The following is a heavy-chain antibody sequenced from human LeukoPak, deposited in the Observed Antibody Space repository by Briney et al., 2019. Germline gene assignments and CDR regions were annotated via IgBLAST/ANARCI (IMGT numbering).Heavy chain of an antibody. D-gene: IGHD3-10*01. J-gene: IGHJ4*02. CDR3: ARDTYYYGSGSYWLYDY. CDR2: INAGNGNT. V-gene: IGHV1-3*01. CDR1: GYTFTTYT. Sequence: ASVKVSCKASGYTFTTYTMHWVRQAPGQRLEWMGWINAGNGNTKYSQKFQGRVTITRDTSASTAYMELSSLRSEDTAVYYCARDTYYYGSGSYWLYDYWGQGTLVTVSS.